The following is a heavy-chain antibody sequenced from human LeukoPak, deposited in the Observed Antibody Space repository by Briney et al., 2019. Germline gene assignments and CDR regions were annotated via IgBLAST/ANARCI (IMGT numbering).Heavy chain of an antibody. CDR2: ISAYNGNT. D-gene: IGHD6-19*01. CDR3: AREGLDNWFDP. CDR1: GDTFTTYG. J-gene: IGHJ5*02. V-gene: IGHV1-18*01. Sequence: EASVKVSCKASGDTFTTYGISWVRQAPGQGLEWMGWISAYNGNTNYAQKLQGRVTMTRDTSTSTVYMELSSLRSEDTAVYYCAREGLDNWFDPWGQGTLVTVSS.